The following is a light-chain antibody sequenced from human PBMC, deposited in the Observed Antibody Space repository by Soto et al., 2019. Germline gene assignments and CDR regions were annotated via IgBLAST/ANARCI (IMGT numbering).Light chain of an antibody. Sequence: EIVMTQSPATLSVSPGEGSTLSCRASQGIGDTLAWYQQKPGQAPRLLIYGASSRATGIPDRFSGSGSGTDFSLTISRLEPEDFAVYYCHQYDNAPQTYGQGTKVDI. CDR3: HQYDNAPQT. J-gene: IGKJ2*01. V-gene: IGKV3D-15*01. CDR2: GAS. CDR1: QGIGDT.